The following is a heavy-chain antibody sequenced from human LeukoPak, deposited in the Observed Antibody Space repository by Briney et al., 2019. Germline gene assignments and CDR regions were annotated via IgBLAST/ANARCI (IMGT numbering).Heavy chain of an antibody. CDR3: ARFRDDTYYYDSSGYRGFDY. CDR1: GGSISSSSYY. V-gene: IGHV4-39*01. Sequence: SETLSLTCTVSGGSISSSSYYRGWIRQPPGKGLEWIGSIYYSGSTYYNPSLKSRVTISVDTPKNQFSLKLSSVTAADTAVYYCARFRDDTYYYDSSGYRGFDYWGQGTLVTVSS. D-gene: IGHD3-22*01. J-gene: IGHJ4*02. CDR2: IYYSGST.